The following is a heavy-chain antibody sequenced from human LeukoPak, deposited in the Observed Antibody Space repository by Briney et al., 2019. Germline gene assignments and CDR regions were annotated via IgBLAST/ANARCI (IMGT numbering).Heavy chain of an antibody. V-gene: IGHV1-18*01. CDR1: GYTFTSYG. D-gene: IGHD3-22*01. J-gene: IGHJ4*02. Sequence: ASVKVSCKASGYTFTSYGISWVRQAPGQGLEWMGWISAYNGNTNCAQKLQGRVTMTTDTSTSTAYMELRSLRSDDTAVYYCARVYYDSSGYYSFDYWGQGTLVTVSS. CDR3: ARVYYDSSGYYSFDY. CDR2: ISAYNGNT.